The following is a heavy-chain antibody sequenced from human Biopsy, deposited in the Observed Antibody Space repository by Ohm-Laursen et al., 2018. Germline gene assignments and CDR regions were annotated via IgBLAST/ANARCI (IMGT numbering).Heavy chain of an antibody. CDR1: GDSISSYY. CDR3: ARDRGYYSDRTVPGYFDL. J-gene: IGHJ2*01. D-gene: IGHD3-22*01. Sequence: TLSLTCAVSGDSISSYYWRWIRQPPGKGLEWIGYVYYTGSTDYNPSLQSRVTISVDTSKNHFSLRLRSVTPADTAIYYCARDRGYYSDRTVPGYFDLWGRGTLVTVSS. V-gene: IGHV4-59*01. CDR2: VYYTGST.